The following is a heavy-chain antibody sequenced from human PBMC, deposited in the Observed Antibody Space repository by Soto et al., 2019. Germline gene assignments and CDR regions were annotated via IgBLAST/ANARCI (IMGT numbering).Heavy chain of an antibody. Sequence: ASVKVSCKASGGTFSSHVFNWVRQAPGQGLECMGGIIPIFGTPNYAQKFQGRVTITAXXXXSXXXMXLKXLRSEDTAVYYCARDLEFRDGNISHLDFWG. CDR3: ARDLEFRDGNISHLDF. CDR1: GGTFSSHV. V-gene: IGHV1-69*13. D-gene: IGHD3-10*01. J-gene: IGHJ4*01. CDR2: IIPIFGTP.